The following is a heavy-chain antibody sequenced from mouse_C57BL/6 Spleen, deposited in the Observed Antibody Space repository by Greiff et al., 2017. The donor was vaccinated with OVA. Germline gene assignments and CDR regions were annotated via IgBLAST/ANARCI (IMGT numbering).Heavy chain of an antibody. D-gene: IGHD3-2*02. Sequence: VQLQQSGAELVQPGASVKISCKASGYAFSSYWMNWVKQRPGKGLEWIGQIYPGDGDTNYNGKFKGKATLTADKSSSTAYMQLSSLTSEDSAVYFCARSETQYYLDDWGKGTTLTVSS. J-gene: IGHJ2*01. V-gene: IGHV1-80*01. CDR1: GYAFSSYW. CDR3: ARSETQYYLDD. CDR2: IYPGDGDT.